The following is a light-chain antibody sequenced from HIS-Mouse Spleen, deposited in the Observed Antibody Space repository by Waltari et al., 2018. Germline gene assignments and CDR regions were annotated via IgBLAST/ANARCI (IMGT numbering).Light chain of an antibody. Sequence: NFMLTQPHSVSESPGKTVTISCTRSSGSIASNYVQWYQQPPGSAPTTVIYEDHQRPSGVPDRFSGSIDSSSNSASLTISGLKTEDEADYYCQSYDSSNRVFGGGTKLTVL. CDR2: EDH. V-gene: IGLV6-57*04. CDR1: SGSIASNY. J-gene: IGLJ3*02. CDR3: QSYDSSNRV.